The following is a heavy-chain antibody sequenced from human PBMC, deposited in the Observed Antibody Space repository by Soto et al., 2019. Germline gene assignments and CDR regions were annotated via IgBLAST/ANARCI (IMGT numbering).Heavy chain of an antibody. J-gene: IGHJ4*02. V-gene: IGHV4-39*01. CDR1: GGSISSSSYY. Sequence: KSSETLSLTCTVSGGSISSSSYYWGWIRQPPGKGLEWIGSIYYSGSTYYNPSLKSRVTISVDTSKNQFSLKLSSVTAADTAVYYCARHGAHRAIFGVVIRLPPFDYWGQGTLVTVSS. CDR2: IYYSGST. CDR3: ARHGAHRAIFGVVIRLPPFDY. D-gene: IGHD3-3*01.